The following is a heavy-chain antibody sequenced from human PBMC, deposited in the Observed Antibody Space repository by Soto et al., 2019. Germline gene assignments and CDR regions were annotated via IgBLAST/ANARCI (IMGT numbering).Heavy chain of an antibody. CDR3: ARDLWGYCGTDCYPLDV. J-gene: IGHJ6*02. CDR1: GGSISGYY. CDR2: MYNTGST. D-gene: IGHD2-21*02. V-gene: IGHV4-59*01. Sequence: SETLSLTCTVSGGSISGYYWSWIREPPGKGLEWIGYMYNTGSTVYNPSFKSRVTISVDTSKNQFSLKLNSVTAADTAVYYCARDLWGYCGTDCYPLDVWGQGTTVT.